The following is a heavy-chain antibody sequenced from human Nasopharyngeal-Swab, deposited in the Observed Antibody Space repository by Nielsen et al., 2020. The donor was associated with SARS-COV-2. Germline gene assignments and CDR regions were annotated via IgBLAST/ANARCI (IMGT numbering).Heavy chain of an antibody. Sequence: LTCAASGFTFSSYGMHWVRQAPGKGLEWVAVISYDGYNKYYADSVKGRFTISRDNSENTLYLQMNSLRAEDTAVYYCAKNLEYSSGWYRGDYYFDYWGQGTLVTVSS. CDR1: GFTFSSYG. D-gene: IGHD6-19*01. V-gene: IGHV3-30*18. CDR2: ISYDGYNK. J-gene: IGHJ4*02. CDR3: AKNLEYSSGWYRGDYYFDY.